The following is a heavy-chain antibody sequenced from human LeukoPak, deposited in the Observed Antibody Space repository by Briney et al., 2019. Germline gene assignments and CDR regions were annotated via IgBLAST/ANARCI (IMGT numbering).Heavy chain of an antibody. J-gene: IGHJ4*02. V-gene: IGHV3-23*01. Sequence: QPGGSLRLSCAASGFTFSSYAMSWVRQAPGKGLEWVSAISGSGGSTYYADSVKGRFTISRDNSKNTLYLQMNSLRAEDTAVYYCAKDARAYGSGSYYVDYWGQGTLVTVSS. CDR2: ISGSGGST. CDR1: GFTFSSYA. CDR3: AKDARAYGSGSYYVDY. D-gene: IGHD3-10*01.